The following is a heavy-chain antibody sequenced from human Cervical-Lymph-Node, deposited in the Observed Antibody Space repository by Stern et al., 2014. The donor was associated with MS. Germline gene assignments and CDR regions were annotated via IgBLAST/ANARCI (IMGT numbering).Heavy chain of an antibody. CDR3: TKGWSA. CDR1: GYTFTSDD. V-gene: IGHV1-8*01. Sequence: VQLVQSGAEVKKPGASVKVSCTASGYTFTSDDIHWVRQVPGQGLEWMGWMNPDSGDTGYAQKFRGKFTITRDLSISTAYMEMSSLKSEDTAVYYCTKGWSAWGQGTLVTVSS. J-gene: IGHJ1*01. CDR2: MNPDSGDT. D-gene: IGHD3-3*01.